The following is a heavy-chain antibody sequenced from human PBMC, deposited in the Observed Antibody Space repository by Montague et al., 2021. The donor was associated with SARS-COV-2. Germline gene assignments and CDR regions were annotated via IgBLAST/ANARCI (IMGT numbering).Heavy chain of an antibody. J-gene: IGHJ5*02. V-gene: IGHV4-39*07. D-gene: IGHD3-10*01. CDR2: INYSGTT. Sequence: SETLSLTCSVSGGSITDRTYYWGCIRQSPGKGLEWIGAINYSGTTYYNPSLKSRLTMSVDTSKNQFSLQLRSMTPADTAVYFCARATSVRGAVSWFDPWGQGILVTVSS. CDR1: GGSITDRTYY. CDR3: ARATSVRGAVSWFDP.